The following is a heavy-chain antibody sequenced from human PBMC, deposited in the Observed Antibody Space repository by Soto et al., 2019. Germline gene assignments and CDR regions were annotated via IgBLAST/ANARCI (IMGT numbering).Heavy chain of an antibody. V-gene: IGHV1-18*01. CDR2: ISAYNGET. J-gene: IGHJ5*02. CDR3: ATTYDSSGYYSNPWFDP. D-gene: IGHD3-22*01. Sequence: GASVKVSCKASGYTFTSYGISWVRQAPGQGLEWMGWISAYNGETIYAQKFQGRVTMTEDTSTDTAYMELSSLRSEDTAVYYCATTYDSSGYYSNPWFDPWGQGTLVTVSS. CDR1: GYTFTSYG.